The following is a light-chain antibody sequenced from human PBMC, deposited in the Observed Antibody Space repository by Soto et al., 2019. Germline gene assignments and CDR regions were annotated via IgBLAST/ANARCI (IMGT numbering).Light chain of an antibody. CDR1: QTVNSDY. Sequence: ILLTQSPVTLSLSPRETATLSCRASQTVNSDYLAWFQQRPGQAPRLLIFATSRRATDIPDRFSGSGSGTDFTLAIRRLEPEDFATYYCQQSYSTPRTFGQGTKVAIK. V-gene: IGKV3D-20*02. J-gene: IGKJ1*01. CDR3: QQSYSTPRT. CDR2: ATS.